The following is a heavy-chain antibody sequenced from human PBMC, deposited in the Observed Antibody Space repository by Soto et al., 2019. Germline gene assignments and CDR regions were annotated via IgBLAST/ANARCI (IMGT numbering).Heavy chain of an antibody. J-gene: IGHJ3*02. CDR1: GYTLTELS. D-gene: IGHD2-21*01. Sequence: ASVKVSCKVSGYTLTELSMHWVRQATGQGLEWMGWMNPNSGNTGYAQKFQGRVTMTRNTSISTAYMELSSLRSEDTAVYYCARNCLNAFDMWGQGTMVTVSS. CDR3: ARNCLNAFDM. V-gene: IGHV1-8*01. CDR2: MNPNSGNT.